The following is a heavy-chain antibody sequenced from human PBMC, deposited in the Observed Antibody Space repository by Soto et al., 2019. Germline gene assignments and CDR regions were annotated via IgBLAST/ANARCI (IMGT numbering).Heavy chain of an antibody. CDR2: IYPDDSDT. V-gene: IGHV5-51*01. CDR3: VRGNYSSPRVGLDV. Sequence: GESMKISCKHSGFNFPTFWIAWVRQMPGKGLEWMGTIYPDDSDTRYSPSFQGQVTISADKSIQTAYLQWGSLKASDSALYYCVRGNYSSPRVGLDVWGKGPTVTVS. CDR1: GFNFPTFW. D-gene: IGHD4-4*01. J-gene: IGHJ6*04.